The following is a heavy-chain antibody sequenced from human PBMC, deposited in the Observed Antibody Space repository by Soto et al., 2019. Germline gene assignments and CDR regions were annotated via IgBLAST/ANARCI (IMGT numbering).Heavy chain of an antibody. J-gene: IGHJ6*02. CDR2: IIPIFGTA. Sequence: QVQLVQSGAEVKKPGSSVKVSCKASGGTFSSYAISWVRQAPGQGLEWMGGIIPIFGTANYAQKFQGRVTITADESTSTAYMGLSSLRSEDTAVYYCARTHVGVVVAATFGMDVWGQGTTVTVSS. V-gene: IGHV1-69*01. CDR1: GGTFSSYA. CDR3: ARTHVGVVVAATFGMDV. D-gene: IGHD2-15*01.